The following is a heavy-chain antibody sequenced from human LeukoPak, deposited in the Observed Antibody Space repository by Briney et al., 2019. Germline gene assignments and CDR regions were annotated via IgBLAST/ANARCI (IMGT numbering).Heavy chain of an antibody. J-gene: IGHJ4*02. D-gene: IGHD6-13*01. Sequence: GGSLRLSCGASGFTFDDYGMSWVRQAPGKGLEWVSSISSSSSYIYYADSVKGRFTISRDNAKNSLYLQMNSLRAEDTAVYYCARDTTPLVAAAVAGGLNYWGQGTLVTVSS. V-gene: IGHV3-21*01. CDR1: GFTFDDYG. CDR2: ISSSSSYI. CDR3: ARDTTPLVAAAVAGGLNY.